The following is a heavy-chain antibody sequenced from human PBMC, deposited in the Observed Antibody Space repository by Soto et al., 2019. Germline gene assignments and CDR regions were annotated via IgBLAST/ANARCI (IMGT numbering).Heavy chain of an antibody. V-gene: IGHV4-30-2*01. CDR2: IFHTGST. J-gene: IGHJ4*02. CDR1: GGSISTAGYS. Sequence: SETLSLTCAVSGGSISTAGYSWSWIRQPPGKGLEWIGYIFHTGSTYSNPSLKSRVTISIDRSQKRFSLRLSSVTAADTAVYYCARENRVGPSYFHXWGQVTLVTVSX. D-gene: IGHD1-26*01. CDR3: ARENRVGPSYFHX.